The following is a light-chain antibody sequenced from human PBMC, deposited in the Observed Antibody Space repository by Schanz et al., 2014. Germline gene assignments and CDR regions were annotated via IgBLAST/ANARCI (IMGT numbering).Light chain of an antibody. CDR3: SSYGSSSTWM. J-gene: IGLJ3*02. CDR1: SSDVGSYNR. V-gene: IGLV2-18*02. Sequence: QSALTQPPSVSGSPGQSVTISCTGTSSDVGSYNRVSWYQQPPGTAPKLMIYEVSNRPSGVPDRFSGSKSGNTASLTISGLQAEDEADYYCSSYGSSSTWMFGGGTKLTVL. CDR2: EVS.